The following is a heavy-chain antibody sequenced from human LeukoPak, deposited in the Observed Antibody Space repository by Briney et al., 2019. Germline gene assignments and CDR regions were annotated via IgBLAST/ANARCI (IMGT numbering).Heavy chain of an antibody. Sequence: PGGSLRLSCAASGFTFSSYWMLWVRQAPGKGLVWVSRINSDGSSTNYADSVKGRFTISRDNAKNTLYLQMNSLRAEDTAVYYCARAAYNSSPDYWGQGTLVTVSS. V-gene: IGHV3-74*01. D-gene: IGHD6-13*01. CDR2: INSDGSST. J-gene: IGHJ4*02. CDR1: GFTFSSYW. CDR3: ARAAYNSSPDY.